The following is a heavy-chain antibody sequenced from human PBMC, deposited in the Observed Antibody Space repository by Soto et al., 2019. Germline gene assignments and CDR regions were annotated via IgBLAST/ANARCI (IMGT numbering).Heavy chain of an antibody. CDR2: INPSGGST. V-gene: IGHV1-46*01. CDR3: ARDYYYYYMDV. Sequence: GASVKVSCKASGYTFTSYYMHWVRQAPGQGLEWMGIINPSGGSTSYAQKFQGRVTMTRNTSTSTAYMELSSLRSEDTAVYYCARDYYYYYMDVWGKGTTVTVSS. J-gene: IGHJ6*03. CDR1: GYTFTSYY.